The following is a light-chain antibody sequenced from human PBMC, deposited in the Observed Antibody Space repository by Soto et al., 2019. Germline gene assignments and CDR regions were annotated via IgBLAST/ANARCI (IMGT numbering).Light chain of an antibody. CDR2: ATS. J-gene: IGKJ1*01. Sequence: IQMTQSPSSLSASLGDIVTITCRASQGIRGDLGWYQQKPGKAPKLLISATSTLQSGVPSRFSGRGSGTNFTLTISSLQPEDFATYYCIQDFISPLTVGQGTKVDIK. V-gene: IGKV1-6*01. CDR1: QGIRGD. CDR3: IQDFISPLT.